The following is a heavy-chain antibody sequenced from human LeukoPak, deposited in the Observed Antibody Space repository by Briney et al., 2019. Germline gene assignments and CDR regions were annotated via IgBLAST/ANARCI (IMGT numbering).Heavy chain of an antibody. V-gene: IGHV4-59*01. Sequence: PSETLSLTCTVSGGSISSYYWSCIRQPPGKGREWIGYIYYSGSTNYNPSPKSRVTISVDTSKNQFSLKLSSVTAADTAVYYCARVDRSGSWFFDYWGQGTLVTVSS. CDR3: ARVDRSGSWFFDY. CDR2: IYYSGST. D-gene: IGHD6-13*01. CDR1: GGSISSYY. J-gene: IGHJ4*02.